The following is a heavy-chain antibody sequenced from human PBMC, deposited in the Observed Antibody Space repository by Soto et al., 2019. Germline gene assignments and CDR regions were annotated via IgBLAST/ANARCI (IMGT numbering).Heavy chain of an antibody. CDR1: GFSLRTTGVG. V-gene: IGHV2-5*01. CDR2: IYWNDDK. Sequence: QITLKESGPTLVEPTQTLTLTCTYSGFSLRTTGVGVGWIRQPPGKALEWLGIIYWNDDKRYSPSLKNRFTLTSDISISQVVLTMTNMDPVDTAPYYCAHTWGGHVAFWGQGTLVIVTS. J-gene: IGHJ1*01. D-gene: IGHD3-16*01. CDR3: AHTWGGHVAF.